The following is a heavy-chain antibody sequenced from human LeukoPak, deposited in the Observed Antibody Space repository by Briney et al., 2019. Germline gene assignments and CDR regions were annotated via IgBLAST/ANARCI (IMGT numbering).Heavy chain of an antibody. V-gene: IGHV3-9*01. CDR1: GFTFDDHA. Sequence: GGSLRLSCAASGFTFDDHAMHWVRQAPGKGLEWVSGISWNSGSIGYADSVKGRFTISRDNAKNSLYLQMNSLRAEDTALYYCAKDVRSYYDSSGTSYMDVWGKGTTVTVSS. J-gene: IGHJ6*03. CDR2: ISWNSGSI. D-gene: IGHD3-22*01. CDR3: AKDVRSYYDSSGTSYMDV.